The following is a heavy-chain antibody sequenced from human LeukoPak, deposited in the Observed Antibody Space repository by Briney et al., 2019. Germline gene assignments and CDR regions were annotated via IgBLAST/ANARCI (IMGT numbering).Heavy chain of an antibody. CDR2: IIPIFGTA. CDR1: GGTFSSYA. V-gene: IGHV1-69*13. Sequence: SVKVSCKASGGTFSSYAISWGRQAPGQGLEWMGGIIPIFGTANYAQKFQGRVTITADESTSTAYMELSSLRSEDTAVYYCARDPFSGSYYGSLDYWGQGTLVTVSS. CDR3: ARDPFSGSYYGSLDY. J-gene: IGHJ4*02. D-gene: IGHD1-26*01.